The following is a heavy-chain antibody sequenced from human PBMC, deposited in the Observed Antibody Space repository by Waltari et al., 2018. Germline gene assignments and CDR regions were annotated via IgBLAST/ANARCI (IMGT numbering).Heavy chain of an antibody. Sequence: EVQLVESGGGLVQPGGSLRLSCAASGFTFGSYSMNWVRQAPGKGLEWISYITARGGAIYYADSLKGRFSISRDGAKKSLYLQMNSLRAEDTAVYSCARGTPGFFDIWGQGTMVTVSS. CDR2: ITARGGAI. V-gene: IGHV3-48*04. CDR1: GFTFGSYS. J-gene: IGHJ3*02. D-gene: IGHD3-10*01. CDR3: ARGTPGFFDI.